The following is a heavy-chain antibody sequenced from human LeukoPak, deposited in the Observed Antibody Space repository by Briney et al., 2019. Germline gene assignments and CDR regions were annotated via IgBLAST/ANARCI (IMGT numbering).Heavy chain of an antibody. J-gene: IGHJ4*02. Sequence: SVKVSCKASGGTFSSYAISWVRQAPGQGLEWMGGIIPIFGTANYAQKFQGRVTITADESTSTAYMELSSLRSEDTAVYYCARAVTMIVVENYFDYWGQGTLVTVSS. V-gene: IGHV1-69*13. CDR3: ARAVTMIVVENYFDY. CDR2: IIPIFGTA. CDR1: GGTFSSYA. D-gene: IGHD3-22*01.